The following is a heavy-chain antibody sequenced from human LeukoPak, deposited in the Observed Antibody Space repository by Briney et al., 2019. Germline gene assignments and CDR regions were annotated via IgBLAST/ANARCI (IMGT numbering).Heavy chain of an antibody. J-gene: IGHJ4*02. CDR3: ARYHYYDSSGLPVFDY. V-gene: IGHV3-7*01. Sequence: GGSLRLSCAASGFTFSSYGMHWVRQAPGKGLEWVANIKQDGSEKYYVDSVKGRFTISRDNAKNSLYPQMNSLRAEDTAVYYCARYHYYDSSGLPVFDYWGQGTLVTVSS. CDR2: IKQDGSEK. D-gene: IGHD3-22*01. CDR1: GFTFSSYG.